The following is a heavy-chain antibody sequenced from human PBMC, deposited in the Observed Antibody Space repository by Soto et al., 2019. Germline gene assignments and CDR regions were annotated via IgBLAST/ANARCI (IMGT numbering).Heavy chain of an antibody. V-gene: IGHV2-5*02. D-gene: IGHD3-16*01. Sequence: QITLKESGPTLVKPTQTLTLTCTFSGFSLSTSGVGVGWIRQPPGKALEWVALIYWDDAKEYSPSLKSRLTNPKDPPKNLLALNMTNIVPVETGTYYCAHKGGGDRILDYWGQGTLVTVSS. J-gene: IGHJ4*02. CDR1: GFSLSTSGVG. CDR3: AHKGGGDRILDY. CDR2: IYWDDAK.